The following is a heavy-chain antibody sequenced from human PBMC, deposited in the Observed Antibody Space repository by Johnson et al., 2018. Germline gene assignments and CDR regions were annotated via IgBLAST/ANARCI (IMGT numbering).Heavy chain of an antibody. CDR2: ISYDGNNK. J-gene: IGHJ1*01. Sequence: QVQLVESGGGVVQXGRSLRLSCAASGFTFSSYGMHWVRQAPGKGLEWVAVISYDGNNKYYADSVKGRFTISSDSSKNTLYLQMNSSRAEDTAVYYCAKDKDSQGIVSRMYFQHWGQGTLVTVSS. CDR3: AKDKDSQGIVSRMYFQH. V-gene: IGHV3-30*18. CDR1: GFTFSSYG. D-gene: IGHD3-16*02.